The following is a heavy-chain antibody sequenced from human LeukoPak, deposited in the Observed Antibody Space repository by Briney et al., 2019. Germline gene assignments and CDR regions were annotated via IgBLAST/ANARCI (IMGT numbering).Heavy chain of an antibody. CDR3: VRGYCSGATCYHFDY. CDR1: GASITSYY. Sequence: PSETLSLTCTVSGASITSYYWNWIRQPPGKGLEWIGYFYYSGSDNYNPSLKSRITISVDTSKNQFSLKLSSVTAADTAVYYWVRGYCSGATCYHFDYWGQGTLVTVSS. J-gene: IGHJ4*02. V-gene: IGHV4-59*01. D-gene: IGHD2-15*01. CDR2: FYYSGSD.